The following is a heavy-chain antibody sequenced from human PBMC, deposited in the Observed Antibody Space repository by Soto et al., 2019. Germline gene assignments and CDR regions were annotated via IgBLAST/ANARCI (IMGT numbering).Heavy chain of an antibody. D-gene: IGHD3-3*01. Sequence: GASVKVSCKASGYTFTSYAMHWVRQAPGQRLEWMGWINAGNGNTKYSQKFQGRVTITRDTSASTAYMELSSLRSEDTAVYYCARVGSLRFLEWLPDYWGQGTLVTVSS. V-gene: IGHV1-3*01. CDR1: GYTFTSYA. J-gene: IGHJ4*02. CDR3: ARVGSLRFLEWLPDY. CDR2: INAGNGNT.